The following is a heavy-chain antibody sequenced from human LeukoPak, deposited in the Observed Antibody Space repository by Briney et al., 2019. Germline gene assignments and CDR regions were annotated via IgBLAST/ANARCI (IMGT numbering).Heavy chain of an antibody. J-gene: IGHJ4*02. V-gene: IGHV3-74*01. CDR1: GFTFSSYW. Sequence: GGSLRLSCAASGFTFSSYWMHWVRQAPGKGLGWVSRINTDGSSTDYADSVKGRFTISRDNAENTLYLQMNNLGAEDTAVYYCVMDILRWGQGTLVTVSS. D-gene: IGHD5-12*01. CDR3: VMDILR. CDR2: INTDGSST.